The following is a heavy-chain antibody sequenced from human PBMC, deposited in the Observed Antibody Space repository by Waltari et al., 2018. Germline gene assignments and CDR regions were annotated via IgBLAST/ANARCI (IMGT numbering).Heavy chain of an antibody. CDR2: ISGSGSGA. Sequence: EVQLLESGGGLVQPGGSLRLSCAASGFTFSSYAMTWVRQAPGKGLEGVARISGSGSGAYYADSVKGRFTSSRDKSKNTLYVQMTSVRGEDTAVYYCAKGAVVTPLDYWGQGTQVTVSS. CDR3: AKGAVVTPLDY. J-gene: IGHJ4*02. CDR1: GFTFSSYA. D-gene: IGHD2-15*01. V-gene: IGHV3-23*01.